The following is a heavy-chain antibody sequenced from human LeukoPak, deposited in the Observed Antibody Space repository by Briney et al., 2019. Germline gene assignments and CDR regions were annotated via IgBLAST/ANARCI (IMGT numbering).Heavy chain of an antibody. V-gene: IGHV3-23*01. CDR1: GFXFSSYA. Sequence: PGGSLRLSCAASGFXFSSYAISWVRQAPGKGREWVSAISGSIGSTYYADSVKGRFTISRDNSKNTLYLEMSSLRAEDTALYYCAKDVRSGWLQAFDLWGRGTLVTVSS. D-gene: IGHD5-12*01. CDR2: ISGSIGST. CDR3: AKDVRSGWLQAFDL. J-gene: IGHJ2*01.